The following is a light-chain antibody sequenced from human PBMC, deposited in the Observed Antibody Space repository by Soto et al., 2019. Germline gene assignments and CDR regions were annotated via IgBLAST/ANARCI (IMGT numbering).Light chain of an antibody. Sequence: EIVMTQSPATLSVSPGERATLSCRASQSVSSNLAWYQQKPGQAPRLLIYGASTRATGIPARFSGSGSGTQFTLTISSLQPEDLAVCYCQQYNNWFRTFGQGTKVEIK. CDR1: QSVSSN. V-gene: IGKV3-15*01. CDR2: GAS. J-gene: IGKJ1*01. CDR3: QQYNNWFRT.